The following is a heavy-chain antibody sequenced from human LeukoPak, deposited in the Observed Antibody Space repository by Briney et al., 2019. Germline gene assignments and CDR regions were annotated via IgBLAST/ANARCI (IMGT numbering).Heavy chain of an antibody. Sequence: PGGSLRLSCASSGFTFSDYSMNWVRQAPGKGLEWASSISSSSSYIYYADSVKGRFTISRDNAKNSLYLQMNSLRAEDTAVYYCARAANGSGPFDYWGQGTLVTVSS. D-gene: IGHD3-10*01. CDR1: GFTFSDYS. V-gene: IGHV3-21*01. CDR2: ISSSSSYI. J-gene: IGHJ4*02. CDR3: ARAANGSGPFDY.